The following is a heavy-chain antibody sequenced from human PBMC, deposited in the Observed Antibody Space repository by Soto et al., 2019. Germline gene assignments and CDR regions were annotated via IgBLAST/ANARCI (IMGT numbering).Heavy chain of an antibody. Sequence: SETLSLTCTVSGGSISSSSYYWGWIRQPPGKGLEWIGSIYYSGSTYYNPSLKSRVTISVDTSKNQFSLKLSSVTAADTAVYYCAREVRGNTDYWGQGTLVTVSS. CDR3: AREVRGNTDY. J-gene: IGHJ4*02. CDR1: GGSISSSSYY. CDR2: IYYSGST. D-gene: IGHD3-10*01. V-gene: IGHV4-39*02.